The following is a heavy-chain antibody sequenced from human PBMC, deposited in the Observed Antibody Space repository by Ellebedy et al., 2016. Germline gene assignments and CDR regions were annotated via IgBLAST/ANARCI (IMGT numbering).Heavy chain of an antibody. V-gene: IGHV3-23*01. CDR3: TKDDSRGYWHY. D-gene: IGHD3-22*01. J-gene: IGHJ4*02. Sequence: GGSLRLSCAASGFTFSNYALSWVRQAPGKGLEWVSTIDAPGSQFYADSVEGRSTISRDNSKSSMYLQLNSLSAEDTAIDYCTKDDSRGYWHYWGQGTLVTVSS. CDR2: IDAPGSQ. CDR1: GFTFSNYA.